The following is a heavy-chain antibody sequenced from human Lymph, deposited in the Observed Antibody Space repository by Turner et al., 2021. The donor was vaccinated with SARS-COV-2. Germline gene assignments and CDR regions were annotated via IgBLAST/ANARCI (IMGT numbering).Heavy chain of an antibody. J-gene: IGHJ6*02. CDR1: GGSISSSSYY. V-gene: IGHV4-39*01. CDR3: ARQRLTRYGMDV. Sequence: QLQLQESGPGLVKPSETLSLTCTVSGGSISSSSYYWGWIRQPPGKGLEWLGSIYYSGTTYYNPSLKSRVTISVDTSKNQFSLKLSSVTAADTAVYYCARQRLTRYGMDVWGQGTTVTVSS. D-gene: IGHD2-21*02. CDR2: IYYSGTT.